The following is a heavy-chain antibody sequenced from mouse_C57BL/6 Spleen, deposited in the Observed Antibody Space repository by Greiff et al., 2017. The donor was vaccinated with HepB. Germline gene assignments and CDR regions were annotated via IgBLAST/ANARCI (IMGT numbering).Heavy chain of an antibody. CDR2: IHPNSGST. V-gene: IGHV1-64*01. D-gene: IGHD1-1*01. Sequence: QVQLKQPGAELVKPGASVKLSCKASGYTFTSYWMHWVKQRPGQGLEWIGMIHPNSGSTNYNEKFKSKATLTVDKSSSTAYMQLSSLTSEDSAVYYCARSRGVVATDYAMDYWGQGTSVTVSS. J-gene: IGHJ4*01. CDR3: ARSRGVVATDYAMDY. CDR1: GYTFTSYW.